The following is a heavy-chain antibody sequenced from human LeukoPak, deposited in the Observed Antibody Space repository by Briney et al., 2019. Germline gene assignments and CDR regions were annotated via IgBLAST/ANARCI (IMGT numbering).Heavy chain of an antibody. CDR1: GGSISSSSYY. CDR2: SYYSGST. Sequence: SETLSLTCTVSGGSISSSSYYWGWIRQPPGKGREWIGSSYYSGSTYYNPSLNSRVTISVDTSKHQFSLKLGSVTAAHTAVYYCARHPPSSGYGLTWFDPWGQGTLVTVSS. D-gene: IGHD5-12*01. J-gene: IGHJ5*02. CDR3: ARHPPSSGYGLTWFDP. V-gene: IGHV4-39*01.